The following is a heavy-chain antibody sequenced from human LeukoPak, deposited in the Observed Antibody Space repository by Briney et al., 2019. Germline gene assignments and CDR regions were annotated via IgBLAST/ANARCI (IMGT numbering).Heavy chain of an antibody. D-gene: IGHD3-16*02. J-gene: IGHJ6*03. CDR2: IYYSGST. Sequence: SETLSLTCTVSGGSISSSSYYWGWIRQPPGKGLEWIGSIYYSGSTYYNPSPKSRVTISVDTSKNQFSLKLSSVTAADTAVYYCARANFLHYDYVWGSYRKYPHYYYYMDVWGKGTTVTVSS. CDR3: ARANFLHYDYVWGSYRKYPHYYYYMDV. V-gene: IGHV4-39*07. CDR1: GGSISSSSYY.